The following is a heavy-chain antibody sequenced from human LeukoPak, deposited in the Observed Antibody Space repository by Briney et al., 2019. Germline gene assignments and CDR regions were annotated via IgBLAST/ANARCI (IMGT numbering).Heavy chain of an antibody. J-gene: IGHJ6*02. CDR2: ISSSGSTI. CDR1: GFTFSSYE. CDR3: ARDDPHLLLPAYYYYGMDV. Sequence: GGSLRLSCAASGFTFSSYEMNWVRQAPGKGLEWVSYISSSGSTIYYADSVKGRFTISRDNAKNSLYLQMNSLRAEDTTVYYCARDDPHLLLPAYYYYGMDVWSQGTTVTVSS. V-gene: IGHV3-48*03. D-gene: IGHD3-22*01.